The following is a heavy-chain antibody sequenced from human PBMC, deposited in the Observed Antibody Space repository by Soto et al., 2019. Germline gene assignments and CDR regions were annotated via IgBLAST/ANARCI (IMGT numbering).Heavy chain of an antibody. CDR3: TRGRFEG. Sequence: VQLVESGGGLVQPGGSLRLSCVASGFIFTDYWMIWVRQAPGRGLEWVANINQDGSQKNYVDSVKGRFTISRDNAKNSLHLQMNSLRDEDTAIYHCTRGRFEGWGQGTLVTVSS. V-gene: IGHV3-7*04. CDR2: INQDGSQK. D-gene: IGHD3-9*01. J-gene: IGHJ4*02. CDR1: GFIFTDYW.